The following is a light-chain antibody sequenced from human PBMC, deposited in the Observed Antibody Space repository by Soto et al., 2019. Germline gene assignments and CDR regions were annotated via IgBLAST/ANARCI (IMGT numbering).Light chain of an antibody. V-gene: IGLV1-40*01. CDR1: SSNIGAGYD. Sequence: QSVLTQPPSVAGAPGQRVTISCTGSSSNIGAGYDVHWYQQLPGTAPKLLIDGNSNRPTEIPYRFSGPKSSTSASVAITGHQAEDEADYYCQAYDSSLSGSVFGGGTELTVL. CDR3: QAYDSSLSGSV. J-gene: IGLJ2*01. CDR2: GNS.